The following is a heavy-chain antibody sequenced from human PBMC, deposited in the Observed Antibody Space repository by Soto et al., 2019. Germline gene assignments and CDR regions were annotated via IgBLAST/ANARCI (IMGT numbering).Heavy chain of an antibody. D-gene: IGHD1-20*01. CDR1: GFTFSSYA. CDR3: ARSSITGTTGIYYGMDV. V-gene: IGHV3-30-3*01. Sequence: QVQLVESGGGVVQPGRSLRLSCAASGFTFSSYAMHWVRQAPGKGLEWVAVISYDGSNKYYADSVKGRFTISRDNSKNTLYLQRNSLRAEDTAVYYCARSSITGTTGIYYGMDVWGQGTTVTVSS. J-gene: IGHJ6*02. CDR2: ISYDGSNK.